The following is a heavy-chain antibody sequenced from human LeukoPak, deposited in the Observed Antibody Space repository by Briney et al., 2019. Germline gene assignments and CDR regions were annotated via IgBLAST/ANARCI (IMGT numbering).Heavy chain of an antibody. D-gene: IGHD3-10*01. CDR3: ARRAYGSGSFNRYHFDY. CDR2: FYYSGST. V-gene: IGHV4-39*01. J-gene: IGHJ4*02. Sequence: SETLCLTCTVSGGSISSSSYYWGWIRQPPGKGLEWIGSFYYSGSTYNNPSLKSRVTISVDTSKNQFSLKLSSVTAADTAVYYCARRAYGSGSFNRYHFDYWGQGTLVAVSS. CDR1: GGSISSSSYY.